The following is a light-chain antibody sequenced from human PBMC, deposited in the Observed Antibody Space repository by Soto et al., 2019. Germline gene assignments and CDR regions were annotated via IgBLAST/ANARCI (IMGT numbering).Light chain of an antibody. CDR1: SSDVGSYNL. Sequence: QSALTQPASVSGSPGQSITISCTGTSSDVGSYNLVSWYQQHPGKAPKFMMYDVNKRPSGVPDRFSGCKSGNTASLTISGLQAAEEADYYCCSYAGTDTYLLFGGGTKLTVL. CDR3: CSYAGTDTYLL. J-gene: IGLJ2*01. CDR2: DVN. V-gene: IGLV2-23*02.